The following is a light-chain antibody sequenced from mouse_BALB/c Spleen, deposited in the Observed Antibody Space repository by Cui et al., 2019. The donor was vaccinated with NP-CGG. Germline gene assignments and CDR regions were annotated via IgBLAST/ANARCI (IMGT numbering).Light chain of an antibody. J-gene: IGLJ1*01. Sequence: QALVTPQSPLTQSPGESVTLTCRSSTGAVTTSNYANWVQEKPDHLFTGLIGGTNNRAPGVPARFSGSLIGDKAALTITGAQTEDEAIYFCALWYSNHWVFGGGTKLTVL. CDR1: TGAVTTSNY. V-gene: IGLV1*01. CDR2: GTN. CDR3: ALWYSNHWV.